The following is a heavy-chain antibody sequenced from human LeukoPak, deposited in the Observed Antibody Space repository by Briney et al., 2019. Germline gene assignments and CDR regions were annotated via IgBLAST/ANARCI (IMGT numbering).Heavy chain of an antibody. CDR1: DFSISSGYY. CDR3: ARRLIAAAGNDY. D-gene: IGHD6-13*01. V-gene: IGHV4-38-2*02. Sequence: SETLSLTCTVSDFSISSGYYWGWIRQPPGKGLEWIGSVYHSGTTYYNPSLKSRVTISIDTSKNQFSLKLSSVTAADTAVYYCARRLIAAAGNDYWGQGTLVTVSS. J-gene: IGHJ4*02. CDR2: VYHSGTT.